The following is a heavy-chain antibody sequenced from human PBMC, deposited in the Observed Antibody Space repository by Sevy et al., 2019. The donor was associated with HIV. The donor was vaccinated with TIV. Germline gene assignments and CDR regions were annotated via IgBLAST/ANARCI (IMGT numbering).Heavy chain of an antibody. Sequence: GGSLRLSCAASGFTFSTYTMNWVRQAPGKGLEWVSSISSGSSYIYYADSVKGRFTISRDNAKTSVYLQMNSLRAEDTAGYYCAGDGGCSSTSCLLYFDYWGQGTPVTVSS. V-gene: IGHV3-21*01. J-gene: IGHJ4*02. CDR1: GFTFSTYT. D-gene: IGHD2-2*01. CDR3: AGDGGCSSTSCLLYFDY. CDR2: ISSGSSYI.